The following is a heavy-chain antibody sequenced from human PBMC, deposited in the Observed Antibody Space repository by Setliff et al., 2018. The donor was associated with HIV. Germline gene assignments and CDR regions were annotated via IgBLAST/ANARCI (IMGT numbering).Heavy chain of an antibody. D-gene: IGHD5-18*01. CDR1: GFIFNDYW. Sequence: GGSLRLSCAASGFIFNDYWMIWVRQPPGRGLEWVATLNQDGINKYYVDSVRGRFTISRDNARNSLYLQMNSLGADETAVYYCVRVAYEYIYGYNNYYYMDVWGKGTTVTVSS. J-gene: IGHJ6*03. CDR3: VRVAYEYIYGYNNYYYMDV. CDR2: LNQDGINK. V-gene: IGHV3-7*05.